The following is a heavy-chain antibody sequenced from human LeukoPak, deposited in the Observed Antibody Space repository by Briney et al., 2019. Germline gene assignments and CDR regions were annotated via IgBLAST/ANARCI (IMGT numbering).Heavy chain of an antibody. CDR2: INHSGST. J-gene: IGHJ4*02. CDR3: ARELLWFGESL. CDR1: GGSFSGYY. Sequence: SETLSLTCAVYGGSFSGYYWSWIRQPPGKGLEWIGEINHSGSTNYNPSLKSRVTISVDTSKNQFSLKPSSVTAADTAVYYCARELLWFGESLWGQGTLVTVSS. V-gene: IGHV4-34*01. D-gene: IGHD3-10*01.